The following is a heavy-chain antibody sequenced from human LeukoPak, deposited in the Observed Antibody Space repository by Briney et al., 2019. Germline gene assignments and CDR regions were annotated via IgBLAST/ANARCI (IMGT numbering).Heavy chain of an antibody. CDR3: ARDTSGFSGSYFGY. CDR1: GYTFTGYY. CDR2: INPNSGGT. V-gene: IGHV1-2*02. Sequence: ASVKVSCKASGYTFTGYYMHWVRQAPGQGLEWMGWINPNSGGTNYAQKLQGRVTMTRDTSISTAYMELSRLRSDDTAVYYCARDTSGFSGSYFGYWGQGTLVTVSS. J-gene: IGHJ4*02. D-gene: IGHD1-26*01.